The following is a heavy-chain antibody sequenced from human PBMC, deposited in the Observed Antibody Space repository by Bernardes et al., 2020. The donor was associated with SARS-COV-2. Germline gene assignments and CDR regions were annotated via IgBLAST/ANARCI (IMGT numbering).Heavy chain of an antibody. CDR1: GFTFSSYA. CDR3: AKQRYYYDSSGYYYFDY. CDR2: ISGSGGST. Sequence: GGSLRLSCAASGFTFSSYAMSWVRQAPGKGLEWVSAISGSGGSTYYADSVKGRFTISRDNSKNTLYLQMNSLRAEDTAVYYCAKQRYYYDSSGYYYFDYWGQGTLVTVSS. D-gene: IGHD3-22*01. V-gene: IGHV3-23*01. J-gene: IGHJ4*02.